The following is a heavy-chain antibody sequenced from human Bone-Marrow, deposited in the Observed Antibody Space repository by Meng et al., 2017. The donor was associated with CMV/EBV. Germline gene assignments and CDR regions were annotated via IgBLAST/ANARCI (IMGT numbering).Heavy chain of an antibody. CDR1: GFTFSSYG. V-gene: IGHV3-30*02. Sequence: GGSLRLSCAASGFTFSSYGMHWVRQAPGKGLEWVAFIRYDGSNKYYADSVKGRFTICRDNSKNTLYLQMNSLRAEDTAVYYCAKGSDCSGGSCYYYGMGVWGQGPTVTVSS. J-gene: IGHJ6*02. D-gene: IGHD2-15*01. CDR3: AKGSDCSGGSCYYYGMGV. CDR2: IRYDGSNK.